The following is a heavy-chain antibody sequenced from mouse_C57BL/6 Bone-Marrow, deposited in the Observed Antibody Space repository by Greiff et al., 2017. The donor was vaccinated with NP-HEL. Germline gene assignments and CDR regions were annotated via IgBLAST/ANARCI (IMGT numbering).Heavy chain of an antibody. CDR3: ARALYYYGSSLYYAMDY. D-gene: IGHD1-1*01. J-gene: IGHJ4*01. CDR2: ISYDGSN. V-gene: IGHV3-6*01. Sequence: EVQLVESGPGLVKPSQSLSLTCSVTGYSITSGYYWNWIRQCPGNKLEWMGYISYDGSNNYNPSLKNRISITRDTSKNQFFLKLNAVTTEDTATYYCARALYYYGSSLYYAMDYWGQGTSVTVSS. CDR1: GYSITSGYY.